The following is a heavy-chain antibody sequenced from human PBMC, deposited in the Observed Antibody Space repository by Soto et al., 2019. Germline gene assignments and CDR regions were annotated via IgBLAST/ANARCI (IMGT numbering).Heavy chain of an antibody. CDR3: ARETPYGSGSSGMDV. CDR2: IFYTVSP. V-gene: IGHV4-59*01. J-gene: IGHJ6*02. D-gene: IGHD3-10*01. Sequence: XATLWLPFTVCGGCISGYYWSWVRLPPGKGLEWLGYIFYTVSPSYNPSLKSRVTISVDTSKNQVSLKLRSVSAADTAVYYCARETPYGSGSSGMDVWGHRTTVTVSS. CDR1: GGCISGYY.